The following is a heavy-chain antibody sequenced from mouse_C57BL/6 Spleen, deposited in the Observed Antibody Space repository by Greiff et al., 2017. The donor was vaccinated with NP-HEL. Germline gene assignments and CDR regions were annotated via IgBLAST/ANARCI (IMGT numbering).Heavy chain of an antibody. CDR3: ARDGSYYSNLYYAMDY. D-gene: IGHD2-5*01. CDR1: GYSITSGYY. Sequence: EVQLQQSGPGLVKPSQSLSLTCSVTGYSITSGYYWNWIRQFPGNKLEWMGYISYDGSNNYNPSLKNRISITRDTSKNQFFLKLNSVTTEDTATYYCARDGSYYSNLYYAMDYWGQGTSVTVSS. V-gene: IGHV3-6*01. CDR2: ISYDGSN. J-gene: IGHJ4*01.